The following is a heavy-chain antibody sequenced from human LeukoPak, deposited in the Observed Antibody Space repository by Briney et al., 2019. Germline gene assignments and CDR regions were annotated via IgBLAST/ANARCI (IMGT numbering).Heavy chain of an antibody. D-gene: IGHD2-2*01. CDR1: GYTFTGYY. Sequence: ASVKVSCKASGYTFTGYYMHWVRQAPGQGLEWMGWINPNSGGTNYAQKFQGRATMTRDTSISTAYMELSRLRSDDTAVYYCARVRYCSSTSCYDYYYGMDVWGQGTTVTVSS. V-gene: IGHV1-2*02. CDR3: ARVRYCSSTSCYDYYYGMDV. CDR2: INPNSGGT. J-gene: IGHJ6*02.